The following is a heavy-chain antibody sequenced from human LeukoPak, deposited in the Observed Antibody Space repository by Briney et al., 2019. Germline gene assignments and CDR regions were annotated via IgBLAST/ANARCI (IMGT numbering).Heavy chain of an antibody. CDR1: GFTFSSYS. J-gene: IGHJ6*02. CDR2: ISSSSSYI. V-gene: IGHV3-21*01. CDR3: ARDLSPYYYDSSGYGMDV. Sequence: PGGSLRLSCAASGFTFSSYSMNWVRQAPGKGLEWVSSISSSSSYIYYADSVKGRFTISRDNAKNSLYLQMNSLRAEDTAVYYCARDLSPYYYDSSGYGMDVWGQGTTVTVSS. D-gene: IGHD3-22*01.